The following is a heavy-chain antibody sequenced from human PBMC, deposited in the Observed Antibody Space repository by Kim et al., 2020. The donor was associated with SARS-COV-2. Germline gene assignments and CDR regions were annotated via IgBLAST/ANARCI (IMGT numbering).Heavy chain of an antibody. V-gene: IGHV3-48*02. Sequence: GGSLRLSCAASGFTFSSYSMNWVRQAPGKGLEWVSCISSSSSTIYYADSVKGRFTISRDNAKNSLYLQMNSLRDEDTAVYYCARRRDYYDEDYYYYGMDVWAKGPRSPSP. CDR3: ARRRDYYDEDYYYYGMDV. J-gene: IGHJ6*02. CDR1: GFTFSSYS. CDR2: ISSSSSTI. D-gene: IGHD3-22*01.